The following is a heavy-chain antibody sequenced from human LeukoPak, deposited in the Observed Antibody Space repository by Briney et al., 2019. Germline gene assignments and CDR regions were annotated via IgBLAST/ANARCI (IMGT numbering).Heavy chain of an antibody. CDR2: ISYDGTDK. V-gene: IGHV3-30*18. D-gene: IGHD6-19*01. CDR1: GLIISTYG. J-gene: IGHJ4*02. CDR3: AKDVQQWLVDSPFDY. Sequence: AGGSLRLSCAASGLIISTYGMHWVRQSPGKGLEWVATISYDGTDKYYADSVKGRFTISRDNSKNTLYLQMNSLRAEDTAVYYCAKDVQQWLVDSPFDYWGQGTLVTVSS.